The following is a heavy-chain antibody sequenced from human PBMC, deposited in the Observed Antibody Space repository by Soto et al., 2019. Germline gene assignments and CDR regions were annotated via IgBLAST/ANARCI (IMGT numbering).Heavy chain of an antibody. CDR1: GGSISSYY. CDR2: IYYSGST. V-gene: IGHV4-59*01. J-gene: IGHJ4*02. Sequence: KASETLSLTCTVSGGSISSYYWSWIRQPPGKGLEWIGYIYYSGSTNYNPSLKSRVTISVDTSKNQFSLKLSSVTAADTAVYYCARVGRTGNYFDYWGQGTLVTVSS. D-gene: IGHD3-9*01. CDR3: ARVGRTGNYFDY.